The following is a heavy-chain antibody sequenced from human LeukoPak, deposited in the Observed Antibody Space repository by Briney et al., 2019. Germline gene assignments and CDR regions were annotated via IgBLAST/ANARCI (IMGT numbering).Heavy chain of an antibody. CDR2: INHNGNVN. J-gene: IGHJ6*02. V-gene: IGHV3-7*03. CDR3: ARGGGLDV. Sequence: GGSLRLSCAASGFTFSSYWMNWARQAPGEGLEWVASINHNGNVNYYVDSVKGRFTISRDNAKNSLYLQMSNLRAEDTAVYFRARGGGLDVWGQGATVTVSS. D-gene: IGHD3-16*01. CDR1: GFTFSSYW.